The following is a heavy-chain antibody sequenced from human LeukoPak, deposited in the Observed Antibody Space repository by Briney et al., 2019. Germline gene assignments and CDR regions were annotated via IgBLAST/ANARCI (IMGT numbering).Heavy chain of an antibody. V-gene: IGHV1-3*01. CDR1: XXXXXXXA. D-gene: IGHD5-12*01. CDR2: INAGNGNT. Sequence: KXXXKASXXXXXXXAXXWVXXXPXXXXXXXGWINAGNGNTKYSQKFQGRVTITRDTSASTAYMELSSLRSEDTAVYYCARASYSGYDLHYWGQGTLVTVSS. J-gene: IGHJ4*02. CDR3: ARASYSGYDLHY.